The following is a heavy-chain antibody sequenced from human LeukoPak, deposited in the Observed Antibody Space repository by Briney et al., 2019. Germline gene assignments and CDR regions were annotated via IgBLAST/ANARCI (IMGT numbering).Heavy chain of an antibody. CDR1: GYSFTSYW. CDR2: IYPYDSET. Sequence: GEALKISCKGSGYSFTSYWIGWVRQMPGKGLEWLGIIYPYDSETRYSPSFQGQVTISADKSISTAYLQWSSLKASDTAMYYCARGRGPYYFDYWGQGTLVTVSS. D-gene: IGHD3-10*01. J-gene: IGHJ4*02. CDR3: ARGRGPYYFDY. V-gene: IGHV5-51*01.